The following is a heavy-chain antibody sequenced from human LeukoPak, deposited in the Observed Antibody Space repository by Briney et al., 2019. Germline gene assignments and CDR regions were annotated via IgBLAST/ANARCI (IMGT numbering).Heavy chain of an antibody. J-gene: IGHJ4*02. CDR3: VKETAAGETAFVY. Sequence: GGSLRLSCSASGFTFSSYAMHWVRQAPGKGLEYVSAISSNGGSTYYADSVKGRFTISRDNSKNTLYLRMSSLRAEDTAVYYCVKETAAGETAFVYWGQGTLVTVSS. D-gene: IGHD6-13*01. CDR2: ISSNGGST. CDR1: GFTFSSYA. V-gene: IGHV3-64D*06.